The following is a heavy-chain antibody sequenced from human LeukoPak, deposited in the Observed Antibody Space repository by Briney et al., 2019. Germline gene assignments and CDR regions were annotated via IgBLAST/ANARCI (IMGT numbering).Heavy chain of an antibody. CDR3: ARDISSSYYYYMDV. D-gene: IGHD6-6*01. Sequence: GGSLRLSCAASGFTFSSHWMSWVRQAPGKGLEWVSSISSSSSYIYYADSVKGRFTISRDNAKNSLYLQMNSLRAEDTAVYYCARDISSSYYYYMDVWGKGTTVTVSS. V-gene: IGHV3-21*01. CDR2: ISSSSSYI. J-gene: IGHJ6*03. CDR1: GFTFSSHW.